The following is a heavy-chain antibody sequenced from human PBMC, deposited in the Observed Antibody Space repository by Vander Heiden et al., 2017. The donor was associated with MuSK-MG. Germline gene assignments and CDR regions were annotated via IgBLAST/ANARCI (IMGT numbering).Heavy chain of an antibody. D-gene: IGHD2-15*01. J-gene: IGHJ4*02. CDR2: INPNNCGT. CDR1: GYTFTGYY. CDR3: ARGDGLLGEN. Sequence: QVQLVQSGAEVKKPGASVKVSCKASGYTFTGYYMHWVRQAPGQGLEWMGWINPNNCGTNYAQKFQGRVTMTRDTSISSAYMELSRLRSDDTAVYYCARGDGLLGENWGQGTLVTVSS. V-gene: IGHV1-2*02.